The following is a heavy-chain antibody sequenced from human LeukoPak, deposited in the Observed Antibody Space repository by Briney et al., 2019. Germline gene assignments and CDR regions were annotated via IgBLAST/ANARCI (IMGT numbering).Heavy chain of an antibody. CDR2: INHSGST. D-gene: IGHD5-12*01. CDR1: GGSFSGYY. V-gene: IGHV4-34*01. CDR3: ARSRGLYGGYPLDY. J-gene: IGHJ4*02. Sequence: SETLSLTCAVYGGSFSGYYWSWIRQPLGKGLEWIGEINHSGSTNYNPSLKSRVTISVDTSKNQFSLKLSSVTAADTAVYYCARSRGLYGGYPLDYWGQGTLVTVSS.